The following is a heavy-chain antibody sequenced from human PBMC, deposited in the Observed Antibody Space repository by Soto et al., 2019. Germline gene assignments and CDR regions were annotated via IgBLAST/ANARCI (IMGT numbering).Heavy chain of an antibody. CDR2: IYYSGST. D-gene: IGHD3-3*01. CDR3: ARGVRFLELFSENYFDY. CDR1: GGSISSYY. Sequence: SETLSLTCTVSGGSISSYYWSWIRQPPGKGLEWIGYIYYSGSTNYNPSLKSRVTISVDTSKNQFSLKLSSVTAADTAVYYCARGVRFLELFSENYFDYWGQGTLVTVS. J-gene: IGHJ4*02. V-gene: IGHV4-59*01.